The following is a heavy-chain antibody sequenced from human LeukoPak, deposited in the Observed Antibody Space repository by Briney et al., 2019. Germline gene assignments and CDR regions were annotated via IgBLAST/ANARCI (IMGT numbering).Heavy chain of an antibody. CDR3: AREGMVMVRGVIVSGYMDV. CDR1: GGSISSYY. CDR2: FYYSGST. D-gene: IGHD3-10*01. V-gene: IGHV4-59*01. J-gene: IGHJ6*03. Sequence: SETLSLTCTVSGGSISSYYWRWIRQPPGKGLEWIGYFYYSGSTNYNPSLKSRVTISVDTSKNQFSLKLSSVTAADTAVYYCAREGMVMVRGVIVSGYMDVWGKGTTVAISS.